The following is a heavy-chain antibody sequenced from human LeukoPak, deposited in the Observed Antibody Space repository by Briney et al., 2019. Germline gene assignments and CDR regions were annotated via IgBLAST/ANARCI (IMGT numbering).Heavy chain of an antibody. J-gene: IGHJ5*02. CDR3: ARVLSGGRSYLTEYNWFDP. CDR1: GYTFTSYY. D-gene: IGHD1-26*01. CDR2: INPSGGST. V-gene: IGHV1-46*03. Sequence: ASVKVSCKASGYTFTSYYMHWARQAPGQGLEWMGIINPSGGSTSYAQKFQGRVTMTRDTSTSTVYMELSSLRSEDTAVYYCARVLSGGRSYLTEYNWFDPWGQGTLVTVSS.